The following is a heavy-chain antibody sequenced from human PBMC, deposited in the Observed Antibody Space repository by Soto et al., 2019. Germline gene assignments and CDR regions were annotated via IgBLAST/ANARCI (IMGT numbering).Heavy chain of an antibody. CDR3: TRGLTHGAFDI. CDR2: ITIDGSRK. CDR1: GFSFSTSD. J-gene: IGHJ3*02. V-gene: IGHV3-30*03. Sequence: QVQLEESGGGVVQPGRSLRLSCVASGFSFSTSDMHWVRQAPGKGLEWVAHITIDGSRKYYADSVKGRFTVSKENSKNPGFCQINSLKTDEPDLYYCTRGLTHGAFDIWGRGTMFTVPS.